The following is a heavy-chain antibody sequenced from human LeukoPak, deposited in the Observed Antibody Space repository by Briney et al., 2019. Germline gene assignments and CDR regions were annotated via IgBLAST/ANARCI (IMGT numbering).Heavy chain of an antibody. D-gene: IGHD1-26*01. J-gene: IGHJ4*02. V-gene: IGHV3-23*01. CDR2: ISGSGGST. CDR1: GSTFSSYA. Sequence: GGSLRLSCAASGSTFSSYAMSWVRQAPGKGLEWVSAISGSGGSTYYADSVKGRFTISRDNSKNTLYLQMNSLRAEDTAVYYCAKDPRRVGATLFDYWGQGTLVTVSS. CDR3: AKDPRRVGATLFDY.